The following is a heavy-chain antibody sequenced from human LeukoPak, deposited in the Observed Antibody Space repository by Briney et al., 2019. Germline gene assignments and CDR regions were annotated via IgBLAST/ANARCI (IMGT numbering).Heavy chain of an antibody. D-gene: IGHD2-2*01. V-gene: IGHV4-34*01. CDR2: INHSGST. CDR3: ARIIVVVPAAIWGWFDP. Sequence: SETLSLTFAVYGGSFSCYYWSWIRRPPGKGVGWIGEINHSGSTNYNPSLKRRVTISVDTSKNQFSLKLSSVTAADTAVYYCARIIVVVPAAIWGWFDPWGQGTLVTVSS. CDR1: GGSFSCYY. J-gene: IGHJ5*02.